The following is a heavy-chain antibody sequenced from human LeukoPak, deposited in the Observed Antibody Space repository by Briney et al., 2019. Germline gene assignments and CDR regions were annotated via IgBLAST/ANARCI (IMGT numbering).Heavy chain of an antibody. CDR2: ISAYNGNT. CDR3: ARDSYCSSTSCSPENWFDP. D-gene: IGHD2-2*01. Sequence: ASXKVSCKASGYTFTSYGISWVRQAPGQGLEWMGWISAYNGNTNYAQKLQGRVTMTTDTSTSTAYMELRSLRSDDTAVYYCARDSYCSSTSCSPENWFDPWGQGTLVTVSS. V-gene: IGHV1-18*01. J-gene: IGHJ5*02. CDR1: GYTFTSYG.